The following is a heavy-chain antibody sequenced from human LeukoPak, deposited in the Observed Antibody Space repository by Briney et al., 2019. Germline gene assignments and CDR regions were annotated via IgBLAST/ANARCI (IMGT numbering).Heavy chain of an antibody. CDR1: GYTFSGYY. D-gene: IGHD3-10*01. Sequence: ASVKVSCKASGYTFSGYYMHWVRQAPGQGLEWMGWIDPNSGGTNYAQKFQGRVTMTRDTSISTAYMELSRLRSDDTAVYYCARARGVVRGWKPFDYWGQGTLVTVSS. J-gene: IGHJ4*02. CDR3: ARARGVVRGWKPFDY. CDR2: IDPNSGGT. V-gene: IGHV1-2*02.